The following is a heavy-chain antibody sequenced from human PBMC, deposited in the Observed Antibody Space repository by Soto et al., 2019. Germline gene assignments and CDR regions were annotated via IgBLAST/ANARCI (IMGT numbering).Heavy chain of an antibody. J-gene: IGHJ6*02. Sequence: ASVKVSCKASGYTFTSYGISWVRQAPGQGLEWMGWISAYNGNTNYAQKLQGRVTVTTDTSTSTAYMELRSLRSDDTAVYYCARGRITDHTPKDYYYGMDVWGQGTTVTVSS. CDR2: ISAYNGNT. D-gene: IGHD2-15*01. CDR3: ARGRITDHTPKDYYYGMDV. V-gene: IGHV1-18*01. CDR1: GYTFTSYG.